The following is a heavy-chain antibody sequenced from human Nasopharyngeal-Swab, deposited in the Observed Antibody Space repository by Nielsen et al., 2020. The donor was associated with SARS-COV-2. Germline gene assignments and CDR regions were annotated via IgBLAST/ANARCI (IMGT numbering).Heavy chain of an antibody. D-gene: IGHD3-16*02. CDR2: IYYSGST. CDR1: GGSISSGGYY. CDR3: ARVTRLGELSFPGFYYYYYYMDV. V-gene: IGHV4-31*03. Sequence: SETLSLTCTVSGGSISSGGYYWSWIRQHPGKGLEWIGYIYYSGSTYYNPSLKSRVTISVDTSKNQFSLKLTSVTAADTAVYYCARVTRLGELSFPGFYYYYYYMDVWGKGTTVTVSS. J-gene: IGHJ6*03.